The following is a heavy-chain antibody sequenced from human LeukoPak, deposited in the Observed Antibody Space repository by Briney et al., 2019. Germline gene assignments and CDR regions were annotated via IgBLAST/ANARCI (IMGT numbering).Heavy chain of an antibody. V-gene: IGHV3-15*01. CDR3: VTDVPYPAPQIDY. D-gene: IGHD2-2*01. CDR1: GFTFSSSA. J-gene: IGHJ4*02. Sequence: GGSLRLSCAASGFTFSSSAMSWVRQAPGKGLEWVGRVKSKADGGTTEDAAPVKGRFTISRDDSKNTLDLQMNRLKTEDTAMYYCVTDVPYPAPQIDYWGQGNLVTVSS. CDR2: VKSKADGGTT.